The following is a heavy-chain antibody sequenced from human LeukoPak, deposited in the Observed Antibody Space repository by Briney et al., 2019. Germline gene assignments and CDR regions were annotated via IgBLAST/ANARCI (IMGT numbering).Heavy chain of an antibody. J-gene: IGHJ4*02. CDR3: TRARGYSGYKVIDY. V-gene: IGHV3-74*01. CDR2: ISSDGSSA. Sequence: TGGSLRLSCAASGFTFSNYWMHWVRQAPGKGLVWVSYISSDGSSATYADSVKGRFTTSRDNAKNTLYLQMNSLRAEDTAVYYCTRARGYSGYKVIDYWGQGTLVTVSS. D-gene: IGHD5-12*01. CDR1: GFTFSNYW.